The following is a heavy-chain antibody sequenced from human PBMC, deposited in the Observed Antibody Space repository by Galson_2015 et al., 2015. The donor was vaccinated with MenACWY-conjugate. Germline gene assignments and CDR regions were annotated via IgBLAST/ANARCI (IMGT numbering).Heavy chain of an antibody. J-gene: IGHJ6*03. CDR2: ISKSGSPI. Sequence: PLRLSCAASGFTFTGYEFNWVRQAPGTGLEWLSYISKSGSPIYYADSVKGRFTISRDNIKKSLFLEMNSLRAGDTGVYYCARVGTWIHQYFYYMDVWGKGTTVTVSS. CDR3: ARVGTWIHQYFYYMDV. V-gene: IGHV3-48*03. CDR1: GFTFTGYE. D-gene: IGHD5-18*01.